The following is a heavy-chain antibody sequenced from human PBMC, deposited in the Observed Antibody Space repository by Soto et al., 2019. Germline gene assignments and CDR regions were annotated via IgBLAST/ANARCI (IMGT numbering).Heavy chain of an antibody. Sequence: QVQLQESGPGLVKPSQTLSLTCTVSGGSISSGGYSWGWIRQHPGKGLGGIGYIYYSGSTYYNPSLKSRVTISVDTSKNQFSLKLSSVTAADTAVYYCASLLYGGPGTDYWGQGTLVTVSS. CDR1: GGSISSGGYS. CDR2: IYYSGST. D-gene: IGHD4-17*01. J-gene: IGHJ4*02. V-gene: IGHV4-31*03. CDR3: ASLLYGGPGTDY.